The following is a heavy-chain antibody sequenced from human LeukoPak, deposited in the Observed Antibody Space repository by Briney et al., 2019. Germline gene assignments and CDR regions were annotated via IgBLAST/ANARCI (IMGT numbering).Heavy chain of an antibody. CDR3: ARGSWIQLWFIDY. V-gene: IGHV3-30-3*01. J-gene: IGHJ4*02. CDR2: ISCDGSNN. Sequence: GGSLRLSCAASGFTFSSYVMHWVRQAPGKGLEWVAVISCDGSNNYYADCVKGRFTISRDNSKNTVYLQLNSLRAEDTAVYYCARGSWIQLWFIDYWGQGTLVTVSS. CDR1: GFTFSSYV. D-gene: IGHD5-18*01.